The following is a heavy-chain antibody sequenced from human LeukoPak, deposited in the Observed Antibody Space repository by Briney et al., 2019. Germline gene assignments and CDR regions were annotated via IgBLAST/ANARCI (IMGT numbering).Heavy chain of an antibody. J-gene: IGHJ4*02. V-gene: IGHV4-38-2*01. D-gene: IGHD3-10*01. CDR3: ARVVWFGEPFDY. CDR2: IYHSGST. Sequence: SETPSLTCAVSGYSISSGYYWGWVRQPPGKGLEWIGSIYHSGSTYYNPSLKSRVTISVDTSKNQFSLKLSSVTAADTAVYYCARVVWFGEPFDYWGQGTLVTVSS. CDR1: GYSISSGYY.